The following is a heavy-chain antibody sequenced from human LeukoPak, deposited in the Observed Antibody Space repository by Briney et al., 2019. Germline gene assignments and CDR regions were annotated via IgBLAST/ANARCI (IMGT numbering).Heavy chain of an antibody. CDR2: ISWNSGSI. J-gene: IGHJ6*02. D-gene: IGHD3-10*02. Sequence: PGSSLKLSGQAPGSTFDDYALPWFRKAPGKGLGGVSGISWNSGSIGYADSVKGRFTISRDNAKNSLYLQMNSLRAEDTALYYCAKVFDLTGYYGMDVWGLGTTVTVSS. CDR1: GSTFDDYA. V-gene: IGHV3-9*01. CDR3: AKVFDLTGYYGMDV.